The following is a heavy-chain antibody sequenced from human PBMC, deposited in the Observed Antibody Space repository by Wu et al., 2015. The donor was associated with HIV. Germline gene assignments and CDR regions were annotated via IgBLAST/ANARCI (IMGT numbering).Heavy chain of an antibody. CDR1: GYTFIGYY. D-gene: IGHD2-2*01. V-gene: IGHV1-2*02. CDR2: IHPNSGVT. Sequence: QVQLVQSGADVKEPGASVKVSCRASGYTFIGYYMHWVRQAPGQGLEWMGWIHPNSGVTNYAQNFQGRVTMTRDTSINTAYMELSRLTSDDTAIYYCARGPLYCGTTDCRSNWFDPWGQGTLVTVSS. J-gene: IGHJ5*02. CDR3: ARGPLYCGTTDCRSNWFDP.